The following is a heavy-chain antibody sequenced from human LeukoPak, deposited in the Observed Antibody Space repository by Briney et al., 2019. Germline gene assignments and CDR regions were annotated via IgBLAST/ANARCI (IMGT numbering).Heavy chain of an antibody. J-gene: IGHJ5*01. D-gene: IGHD2-8*01. Sequence: ASVKVSCKASGYTFNRHGISWGRQGPGQGPEWMGWISCYNGDTHYAQNYQGRLTMTTDTSTSTAYMELRSLRSDDTAVYYCARDPSNTSGHNAWFDYWGQGTLVTVSS. CDR3: ARDPSNTSGHNAWFDY. CDR2: ISCYNGDT. V-gene: IGHV1-18*01. CDR1: GYTFNRHG.